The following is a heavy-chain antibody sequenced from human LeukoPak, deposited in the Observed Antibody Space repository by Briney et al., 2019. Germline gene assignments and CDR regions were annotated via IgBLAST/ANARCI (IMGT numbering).Heavy chain of an antibody. CDR3: ARTTEGGYTYGYFYYYYMDV. D-gene: IGHD5-18*01. CDR2: IYYSGST. CDR1: GGAISSYY. V-gene: IGHV4-59*01. Sequence: SETLSLTCTVSGGAISSYYWSWIRQPPGKGLEWMGYIYYSGSTNYNPSLKSRVTISVDTSKNQFSLKLTSVTAADTAVYYCARTTEGGYTYGYFYYYYMDVWGKGTTVTISS. J-gene: IGHJ6*03.